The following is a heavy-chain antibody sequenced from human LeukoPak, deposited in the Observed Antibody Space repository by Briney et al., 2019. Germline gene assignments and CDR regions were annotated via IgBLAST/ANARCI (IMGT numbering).Heavy chain of an antibody. D-gene: IGHD4-17*01. CDR3: VRSKSGTYGWFDP. CDR2: IYYTGST. V-gene: IGHV4-59*01. Sequence: SETLSLTCTVSGGSISGYYWSWIRQPPGKGLEWIGYIYYTGSTNYNPSLKSRVIISVDTSKNQFSLKVSSVTAADTAVYYCVRSKSGTYGWFDPWGQGTLAPVSS. CDR1: GGSISGYY. J-gene: IGHJ5*02.